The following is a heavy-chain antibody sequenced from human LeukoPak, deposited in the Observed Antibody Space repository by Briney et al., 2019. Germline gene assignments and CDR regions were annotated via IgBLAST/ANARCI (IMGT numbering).Heavy chain of an antibody. V-gene: IGHV4-59*01. CDR1: GGSISSYY. Sequence: KPSETLSLTCAVSGGSISSYYWSWIRQPPGRGLEWIGSIHYSGSTSYNSSLKSRVTISIDTSKNQFSLKLSSVTPADTAVYYCARQVYSSSWSYYFEYWGQGFLVTVSS. J-gene: IGHJ4*02. D-gene: IGHD6-13*01. CDR3: ARQVYSSSWSYYFEY. CDR2: IHYSGST.